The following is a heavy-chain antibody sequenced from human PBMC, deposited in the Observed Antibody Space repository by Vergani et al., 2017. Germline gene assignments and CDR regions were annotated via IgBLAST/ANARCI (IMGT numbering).Heavy chain of an antibody. Sequence: EVQLVQSGAEVKRPGASLKFSCKGSGYSFTSYWIGWVRQMPGKGLEWMGIISPGDSDTRYSPSFQGQVTSSADKSISTAYLQWSSLKASDTAMYYGARHAGGDGYNAVDDWGQGTLVTVSS. V-gene: IGHV5-51*01. D-gene: IGHD5-24*01. CDR2: ISPGDSDT. J-gene: IGHJ4*02. CDR1: GYSFTSYW. CDR3: ARHAGGDGYNAVDD.